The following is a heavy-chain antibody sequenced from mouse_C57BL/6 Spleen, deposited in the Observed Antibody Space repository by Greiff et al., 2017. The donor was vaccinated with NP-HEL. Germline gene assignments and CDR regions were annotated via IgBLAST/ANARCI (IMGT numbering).Heavy chain of an antibody. V-gene: IGHV1-54*01. CDR2: INPGSGGT. D-gene: IGHD2-4*01. CDR1: GYAFTNYL. Sequence: QVQLKESGAELVRPGTSVKVSCKASGYAFTNYLIEWVKQRPGQGLEWIGVINPGSGGTNYNEKFKGKATLTADKSSSTAYMQLSSLTSEDSAVYFCARTYYDYDQGYYAMDYWGQGTSVTVSS. J-gene: IGHJ4*01. CDR3: ARTYYDYDQGYYAMDY.